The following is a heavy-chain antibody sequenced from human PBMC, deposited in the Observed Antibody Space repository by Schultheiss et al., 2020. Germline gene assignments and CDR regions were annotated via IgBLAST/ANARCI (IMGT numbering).Heavy chain of an antibody. J-gene: IGHJ5*02. CDR3: ARLCIAVAGYNWFDP. CDR2: IYYSGST. D-gene: IGHD6-19*01. CDR1: GGSISSGDYY. V-gene: IGHV4-30-4*01. Sequence: SETLSLTCTVSGGSISSGDYYWSWIRQPPGKGLEWIGYIYYSGSTNYNPSLKSRVTISVDTSKNQFSLKLSSVTAADTAVYYCARLCIAVAGYNWFDPWGQGTLVTVSS.